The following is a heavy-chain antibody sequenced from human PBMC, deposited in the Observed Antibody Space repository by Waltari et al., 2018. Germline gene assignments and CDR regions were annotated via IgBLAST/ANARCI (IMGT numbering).Heavy chain of an antibody. CDR3: ARESLATTENWYFDL. CDR2: SSPIFGTA. D-gene: IGHD5-12*01. J-gene: IGHJ2*01. Sequence: QVQLVQSGAEVKKPGASVKVSCKASGYTFTGYYMHWVRQAPGQGLEWMGGSSPIFGTANYAQKFQGRVTITADESTSTAYMELSSLRSEDTAVYYCARESLATTENWYFDLWGRGTLVTVSS. V-gene: IGHV1-69*01. CDR1: GYTFTGYY.